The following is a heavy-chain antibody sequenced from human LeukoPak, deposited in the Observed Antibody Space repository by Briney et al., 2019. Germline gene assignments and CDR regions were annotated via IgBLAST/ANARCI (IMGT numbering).Heavy chain of an antibody. CDR3: ARLGRGDTAMVANFDH. CDR1: GGSISSYY. Sequence: SETLSLTCTVSGGSISSYYWSWIRQPPGKGLEWIGYIYYSGSTNYNPSLKSRVTISVDTSKNQFSLKLSSVTAADTAVYYCARLGRGDTAMVANFDHWGQGTLVTVSS. J-gene: IGHJ4*02. D-gene: IGHD5-18*01. CDR2: IYYSGST. V-gene: IGHV4-59*08.